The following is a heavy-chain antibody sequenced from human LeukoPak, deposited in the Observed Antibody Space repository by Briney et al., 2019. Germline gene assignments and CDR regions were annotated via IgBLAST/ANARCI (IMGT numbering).Heavy chain of an antibody. D-gene: IGHD2-2*02. J-gene: IGHJ6*02. CDR1: GGTFSSYA. V-gene: IGHV1-69*01. CDR2: IIPIFGTA. CDR3: AQTGPGYCSSTSCYNYYYYGMDV. Sequence: ASVKVSCKASGGTFSSYAISWVRQAPGQGLEWMGGIIPIFGTANYAQKFQGRVTITADESTSTAYMELSSLRSEDTAVYYCAQTGPGYCSSTSCYNYYYYGMDVWGQGTTVTVSS.